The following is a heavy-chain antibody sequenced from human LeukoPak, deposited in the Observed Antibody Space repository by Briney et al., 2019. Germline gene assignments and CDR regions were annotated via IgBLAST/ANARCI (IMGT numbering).Heavy chain of an antibody. V-gene: IGHV4-39*01. Sequence: SETLSLTCTVSGGSISSSSYYWGWIRQPPGKGLEWIGSIYYSGSTYYNPSLKSRVTISVDTSKNQFSLKLNSVTAADTAVYYCARLTSDYEDYFDYWGQGTLVTVPS. J-gene: IGHJ4*02. CDR1: GGSISSSSYY. CDR3: ARLTSDYEDYFDY. D-gene: IGHD5-12*01. CDR2: IYYSGST.